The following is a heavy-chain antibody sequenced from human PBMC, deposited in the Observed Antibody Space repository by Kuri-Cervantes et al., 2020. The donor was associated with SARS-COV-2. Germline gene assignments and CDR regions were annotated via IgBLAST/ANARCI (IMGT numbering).Heavy chain of an antibody. CDR2: INHSGST. CDR1: GGSFSGYY. J-gene: IGHJ5*02. CDR3: ARGPPGHCSGGSCNYGLVGWFDP. Sequence: GPLRLSCAVYGGSFSGYYWSWIRQPPGKGLEWIGEINHSGSTNYNPSLKSRVTISVDTSKNQFSLKLSSVTAADTAVYYCARGPPGHCSGGSCNYGLVGWFDPWGQGTLVTVSS. V-gene: IGHV4-34*01. D-gene: IGHD2-15*01.